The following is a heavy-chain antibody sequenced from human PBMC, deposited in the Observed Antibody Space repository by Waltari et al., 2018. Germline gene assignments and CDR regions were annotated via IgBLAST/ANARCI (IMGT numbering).Heavy chain of an antibody. D-gene: IGHD3-10*01. CDR3: ARGGSAQNGAASDF. J-gene: IGHJ4*02. CDR1: GDSVPSNSRP. V-gene: IGHV6-1*01. CDR2: TYERCKVHK. Sequence: QVQLQQSGPGLVQPSQTLSLTCAVSGDSVPSNSRPWNLIRLSPSRGLEWLGRTYERCKVHKDYAESVKSRITNNPDTSKNQFSLLLTSMTPEDTDVYYCARGGSAQNGAASDFWGQGTLVTVSS.